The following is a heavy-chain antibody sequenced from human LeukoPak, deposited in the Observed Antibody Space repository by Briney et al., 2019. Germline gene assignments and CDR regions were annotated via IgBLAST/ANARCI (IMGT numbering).Heavy chain of an antibody. V-gene: IGHV3-73*01. Sequence: GSLRLSFAASGFTFSGSAMHWVRQASGKGLEWVGRIRSKANSYATAYAASVKGRFTISRDDSKNTAYLQMNSLKTEDTAVYYCTRHTQIAADWGQGTLVTVSS. CDR2: IRSKANSYAT. CDR3: TRHTQIAAD. J-gene: IGHJ4*02. CDR1: GFTFSGSA. D-gene: IGHD6-6*01.